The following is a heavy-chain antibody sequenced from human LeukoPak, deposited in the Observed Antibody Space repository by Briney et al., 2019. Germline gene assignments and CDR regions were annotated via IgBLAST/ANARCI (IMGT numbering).Heavy chain of an antibody. J-gene: IGHJ3*02. V-gene: IGHV3-30*18. Sequence: GRSLRLSCAASGFTFSSYGMHWVRQAPGKGLEWVAVISYDGSNKYYADSVKGRFTFSRDNSKNTLYLQMNSLRAEDTAVYYCAKDGGPLGDAFDIWGQGTMVTVSS. CDR1: GFTFSSYG. CDR3: AKDGGPLGDAFDI. D-gene: IGHD3-16*01. CDR2: ISYDGSNK.